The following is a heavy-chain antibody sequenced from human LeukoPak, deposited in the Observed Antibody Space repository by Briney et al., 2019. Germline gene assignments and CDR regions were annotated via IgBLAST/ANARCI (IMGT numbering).Heavy chain of an antibody. CDR3: ARFLHGWVPFDY. CDR1: GGSFSGYY. CDR2: INHSGST. J-gene: IGHJ4*02. D-gene: IGHD2-2*01. Sequence: KPSETLSLTCAVYGGSFSGYYWSWIRQPPGKGLEWIGEINHSGSTNYNPSLKSRVTISVDTSKNQFSLKLSSVTAADTAVYYCARFLHGWVPFDYWGQGTLVTVSS. V-gene: IGHV4-34*01.